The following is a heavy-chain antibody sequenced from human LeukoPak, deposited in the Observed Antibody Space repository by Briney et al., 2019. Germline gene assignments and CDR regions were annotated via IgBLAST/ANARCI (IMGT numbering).Heavy chain of an antibody. D-gene: IGHD2-2*01. J-gene: IGHJ4*02. Sequence: AGGSLRLSCAASGFTFNRHWMTCVRQAPGKGLEWIANVNPDMSEKNYVESVKGRFTISRDKVKNSLYLQMNSLRGDDTAVYYCARDGLPVALGKWGQGTLVTVSS. CDR2: VNPDMSEK. V-gene: IGHV3-7*01. CDR3: ARDGLPVALGK. CDR1: GFTFNRHW.